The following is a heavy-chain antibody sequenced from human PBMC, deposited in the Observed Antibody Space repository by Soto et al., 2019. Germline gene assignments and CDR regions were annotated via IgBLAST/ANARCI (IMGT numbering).Heavy chain of an antibody. Sequence: GESLKISCKGSGYNFTTYWIGWVRQMPGKGLEWMGIIYPGDSNTRYSPSFQGQVTISADKSINIAYLQWNSLKASDTAMYYCARDTETLGPRANDALDIWGQGTMVTVSS. J-gene: IGHJ3*02. CDR2: IYPGDSNT. CDR1: GYNFTTYW. D-gene: IGHD3-3*02. CDR3: ARDTETLGPRANDALDI. V-gene: IGHV5-51*01.